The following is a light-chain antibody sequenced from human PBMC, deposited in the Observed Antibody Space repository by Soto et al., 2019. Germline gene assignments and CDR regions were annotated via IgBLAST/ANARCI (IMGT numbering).Light chain of an antibody. CDR1: QTFSNN. J-gene: IGKJ1*01. V-gene: IGKV3-11*01. CDR2: DAS. CDR3: QQRGDWPRT. Sequence: EIVLTQSPATLSLSPGERATLSCRASQTFSNNLAWYQQKPGQAPRLLIYDASTRATGIPARFSGSGSGTDFTLTISSLEPEDCAVYYCQQRGDWPRTFGQGTKVEI.